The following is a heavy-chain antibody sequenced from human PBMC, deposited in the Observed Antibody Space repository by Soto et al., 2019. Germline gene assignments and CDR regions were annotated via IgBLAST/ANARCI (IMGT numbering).Heavy chain of an antibody. Sequence: SGTLSLTCAVSGGSINSAGYSWNWIRQPPGEGLEWIGYIYHSGSFLYNPSLKSRVTISLDRSKNQFSLRLNSVTAADTAVFYCARSVGYRSGWWPYYFDYWGQGALVTVSS. CDR2: IYHSGSF. CDR3: ARSVGYRSGWWPYYFDY. CDR1: GGSINSAGYS. V-gene: IGHV4-30-2*01. J-gene: IGHJ4*02. D-gene: IGHD6-19*01.